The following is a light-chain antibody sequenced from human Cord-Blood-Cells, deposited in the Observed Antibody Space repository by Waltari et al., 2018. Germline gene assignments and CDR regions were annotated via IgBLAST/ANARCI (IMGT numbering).Light chain of an antibody. CDR2: DVS. Sequence: QSALTQPASVSGSPGQSITISCTGTSSDLGGYNYVSWYQPHPGKAPKLMIYDVSKRPSGVSNRFSGSKSGNTASLTISGLQAEDEADYYCSSYTSSSTYVFGTGTKVTVL. CDR3: SSYTSSSTYV. V-gene: IGLV2-14*01. CDR1: SSDLGGYNY. J-gene: IGLJ1*01.